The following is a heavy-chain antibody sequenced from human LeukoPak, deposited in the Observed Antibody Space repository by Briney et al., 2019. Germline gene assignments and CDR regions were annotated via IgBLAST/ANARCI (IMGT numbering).Heavy chain of an antibody. J-gene: IGHJ4*02. CDR1: GFTFSSYS. D-gene: IGHD3/OR15-3a*01. CDR2: ISSSSSTI. Sequence: PGGSLRLSCAASGFTFSSYSMLWVRQAPGKGLEWVSYISSSSSTIYYADSVKGRFTISRDNAKNSLYLQMNTLRAEDTAVYYCARQTGSGLFILPGGQGTLVTVSS. CDR3: ARQTGSGLFILP. V-gene: IGHV3-48*01.